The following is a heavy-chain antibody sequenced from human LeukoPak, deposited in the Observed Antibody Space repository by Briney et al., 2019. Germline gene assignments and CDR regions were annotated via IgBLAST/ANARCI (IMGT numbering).Heavy chain of an antibody. D-gene: IGHD3-3*01. CDR3: ARGSGYLVY. CDR2: INHSGST. CDR1: GGSFSGYY. J-gene: IGHJ4*02. V-gene: IGHV4-34*01. Sequence: SETLSLTCAVYGGSFSGYYWSWIRQPPGKGLEWIGEINHSGSTNYNPSLKSRVTISVDTSKNQFSLQLNSVTPEDTAVYYCARGSGYLVYWGQGTLVTVSS.